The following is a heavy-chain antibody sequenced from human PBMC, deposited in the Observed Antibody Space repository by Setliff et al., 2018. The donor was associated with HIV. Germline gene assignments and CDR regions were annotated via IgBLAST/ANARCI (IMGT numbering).Heavy chain of an antibody. J-gene: IGHJ4*02. D-gene: IGHD6-13*01. CDR2: IYTSGST. V-gene: IGHV4-61*09. CDR3: ARGSLYSSSSCFDY. CDR1: GGSISSGGYY. Sequence: LSLTCTVSGGSISSGGYYWSWIRQPAGKGLEWIGHIYTSGSTKYNPSLKGRVTISVDTSKNQFSLNLSSVTAADTAFYYCARGSLYSSSSCFDYWGQGTLVTVSS.